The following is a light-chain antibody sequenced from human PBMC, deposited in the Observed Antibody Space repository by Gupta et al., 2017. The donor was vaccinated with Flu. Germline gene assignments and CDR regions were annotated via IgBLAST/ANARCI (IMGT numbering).Light chain of an antibody. CDR2: EV. CDR3: CSYTTTHPFV. CDR1: SNDVGGYNS. J-gene: IGLJ1*01. V-gene: IGLV2-14*01. Sequence: QSALTQPPSVSGSPRQSITISCTGTSNDVGGYNSVSWYQQHPGKVPKLIIYEVTRRSGVSNRFSGSKSGNTASLTISGLQPEDEADYYCCSYTTTHPFVFGSGTKVTVL.